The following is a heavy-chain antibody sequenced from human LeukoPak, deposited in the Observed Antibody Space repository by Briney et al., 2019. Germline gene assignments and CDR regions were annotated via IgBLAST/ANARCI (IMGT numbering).Heavy chain of an antibody. J-gene: IGHJ4*02. CDR1: GYTFTGYY. CDR2: INPNSGGT. Sequence: ASVKISCKASGYTFTGYYMHWARQAPGQGLEWMGRINPNSGGTNYAQKFQGRVTMTRDTSISTAYMELSRLKSDDTAVYYCARALSSGWYGEYYWGQGTLVTASS. CDR3: ARALSSGWYGEYY. D-gene: IGHD6-19*01. V-gene: IGHV1-2*06.